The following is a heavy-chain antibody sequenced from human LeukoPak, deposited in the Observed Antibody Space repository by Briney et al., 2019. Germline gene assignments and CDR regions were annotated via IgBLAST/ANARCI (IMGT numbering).Heavy chain of an antibody. Sequence: SETLSLTYSVSGDSISSHYWSWIRQPPGKGLEWIGYIYYGGSTNYNPSLKSRVTISVDTSKNQFSLRLNSVTAADTAVYYCARHDSRIWPGGYFDHWGQGILVTVSS. CDR2: IYYGGST. V-gene: IGHV4-59*08. CDR1: GDSISSHY. J-gene: IGHJ4*02. D-gene: IGHD6-13*01. CDR3: ARHDSRIWPGGYFDH.